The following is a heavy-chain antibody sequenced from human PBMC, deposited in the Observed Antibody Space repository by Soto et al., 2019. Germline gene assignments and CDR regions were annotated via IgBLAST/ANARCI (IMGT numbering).Heavy chain of an antibody. CDR2: IYYSGST. D-gene: IGHD1-26*01. V-gene: IGHV4-30-4*01. Sequence: SETLSLTCTVSGGSISSGDYYWSWIRQPPGKGLEWIGYIYYSGSTYYNPSLKSRVTISVDTSKNQFSLKVSSATAADAAVYYCARAREANAFDIWGQGTMVTVSS. CDR1: GGSISSGDYY. J-gene: IGHJ3*02. CDR3: ARAREANAFDI.